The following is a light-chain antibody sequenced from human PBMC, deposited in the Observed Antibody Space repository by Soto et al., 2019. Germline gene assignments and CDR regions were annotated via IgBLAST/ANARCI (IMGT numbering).Light chain of an antibody. Sequence: EVVLAQSPGTLSLSPGERATLSCRASQTVGTTYLAWYQHKPGQAPRLLIYGASTRATGIPDRFSGSRSGTDFTLTINRLEPEDFAVYYCHQYGNSPQTFGQGTKVDI. J-gene: IGKJ1*01. V-gene: IGKV3-20*01. CDR2: GAS. CDR3: HQYGNSPQT. CDR1: QTVGTTY.